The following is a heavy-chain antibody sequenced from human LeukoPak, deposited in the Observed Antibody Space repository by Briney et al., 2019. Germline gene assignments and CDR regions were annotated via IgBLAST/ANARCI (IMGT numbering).Heavy chain of an antibody. Sequence: SSETLSLTCTVSGGSINGYYWSWIRQPPGKGLEWIGYIYFSGSTKYNPSLKSRATISLDTSKNQFSLKLHFCARQEAVPGSNVDSWGQGALVPVSS. CDR1: GGSINGYY. D-gene: IGHD6-19*01. CDR3: VDS. V-gene: IGHV4-59*01. CDR2: IYFSGST. J-gene: IGHJ5*01.